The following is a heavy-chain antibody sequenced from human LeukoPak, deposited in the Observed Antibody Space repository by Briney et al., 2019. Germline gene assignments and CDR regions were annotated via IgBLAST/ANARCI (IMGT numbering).Heavy chain of an antibody. CDR2: IYYSGST. Sequence: SETLSLTCTVSGGSISSSSYYWGWIRQPPGKGLEWIGSIYYSGSTYYNPSLKSRVTISVDTPKNQFSLKLSSVTAADTAVYYCARDGGSSSDSDVWGKGTTVTVSS. J-gene: IGHJ6*04. V-gene: IGHV4-39*07. CDR1: GGSISSSSYY. CDR3: ARDGGSSSDSDV. D-gene: IGHD6-6*01.